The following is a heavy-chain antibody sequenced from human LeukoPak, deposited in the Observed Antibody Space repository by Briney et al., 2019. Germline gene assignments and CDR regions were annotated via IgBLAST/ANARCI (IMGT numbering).Heavy chain of an antibody. J-gene: IGHJ4*02. CDR3: AAQPCINGICYLDS. V-gene: IGHV3-30*04. CDR2: ISYHARDQ. Sequence: GRSLRLSCTASGFTFSDHAMHWVRQAPGKGLEWVTVISYHARDQFYADSVKGRFTVSRDNSRSTLYLQMNSLRAEDSAVYYCAAQPCINGICYLDSWGQGTLVTVSS. D-gene: IGHD2-8*01. CDR1: GFTFSDHA.